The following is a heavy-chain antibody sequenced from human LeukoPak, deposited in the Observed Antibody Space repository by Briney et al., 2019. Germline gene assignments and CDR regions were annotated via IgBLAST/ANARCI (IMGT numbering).Heavy chain of an antibody. CDR1: GLTFSNRS. CDR2: ISIRGNQI. CDR3: ANELRPNDY. Sequence: GGSLRLACVVYGLTFSNRSMTCVSHAPRKGREWVSSISIRGNQILYTDSVEGWFSISRDNSKNTLCRQMDSLQTEDTCVYLCANELRPNDYWGQGTLASVS. J-gene: IGHJ4*02. V-gene: IGHV3-23*01. D-gene: IGHD4-17*01.